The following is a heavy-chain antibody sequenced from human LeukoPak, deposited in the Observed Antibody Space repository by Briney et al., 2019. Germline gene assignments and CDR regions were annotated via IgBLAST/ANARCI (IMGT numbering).Heavy chain of an antibody. D-gene: IGHD3-22*01. J-gene: IGHJ4*02. CDR3: AKYDSFDHYYDSGGRFDF. Sequence: GGSLRLSCAASGFTFSSYGMHWVRQAPGKGLEWVAFIRYDGSNKYYAYSVKGRFTIPRDNSKSTLFLQMNSLRAEDTAVYYCAKYDSFDHYYDSGGRFDFWGQGTLVTVSS. CDR1: GFTFSSYG. V-gene: IGHV3-30*02. CDR2: IRYDGSNK.